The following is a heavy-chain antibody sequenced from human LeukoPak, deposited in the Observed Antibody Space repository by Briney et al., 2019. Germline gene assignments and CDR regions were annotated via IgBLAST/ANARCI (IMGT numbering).Heavy chain of an antibody. Sequence: GSLRLSCAASGFTVSSNYMSWVRQAPGKGLEWIGNIYYSGSTYYNPSLKSRVTIAVDTSKNQFSLKLTSVTAADTAVYYCARVGATYPHYYMDVWGKGTTVTVAS. CDR1: GFTVSSNY. CDR3: ARVGATYPHYYMDV. V-gene: IGHV4-59*04. D-gene: IGHD1-26*01. J-gene: IGHJ6*03. CDR2: IYYSGST.